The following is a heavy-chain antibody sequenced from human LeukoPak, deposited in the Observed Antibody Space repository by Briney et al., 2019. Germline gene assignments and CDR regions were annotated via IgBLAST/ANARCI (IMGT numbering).Heavy chain of an antibody. CDR1: GYTFTSYA. D-gene: IGHD3-9*01. CDR2: INAGNGNT. J-gene: IGHJ4*02. CDR3: ARNFDGDCFDY. Sequence: ASVKVSCKASGYTFTSYAMHWVRQAPGQRVEWMGWINAGNGNTKYSQKFQGRVTITRDTSASTAYMELSSLRSEDTAVYYCARNFDGDCFDYWGQGTLVTVSS. V-gene: IGHV1-3*01.